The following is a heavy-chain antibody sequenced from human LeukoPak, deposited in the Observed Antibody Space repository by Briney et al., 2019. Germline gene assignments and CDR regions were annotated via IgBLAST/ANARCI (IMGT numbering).Heavy chain of an antibody. Sequence: PGGSLRLSCIVSGFTFRNYWMHWVRQAPGKGLEWVSRIDSDGSSTTYADSVKGRFTISRDNAKSTVFLQMSSLTVEDTAVYYFARTISYFDYWGRGTLVTVSS. CDR2: IDSDGSST. V-gene: IGHV3-74*01. D-gene: IGHD5-24*01. J-gene: IGHJ4*02. CDR1: GFTFRNYW. CDR3: ARTISYFDY.